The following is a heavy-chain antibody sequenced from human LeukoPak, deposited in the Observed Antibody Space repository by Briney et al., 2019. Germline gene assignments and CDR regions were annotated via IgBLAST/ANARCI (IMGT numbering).Heavy chain of an antibody. CDR2: IIPNLGTA. V-gene: IGHV1-69*10. CDR1: GGTFSSYA. CDR3: ARGVEAAAGMIYFDY. Sequence: GASVKVSFKASGGTFSSYAISWVRQAPGQGLEWMGVIIPNLGTANYAQKFQGRVTITADKSTSTAYMELSSLRSEETAVYYCARGVEAAAGMIYFDYWGQGTLVTVSS. D-gene: IGHD6-13*01. J-gene: IGHJ4*02.